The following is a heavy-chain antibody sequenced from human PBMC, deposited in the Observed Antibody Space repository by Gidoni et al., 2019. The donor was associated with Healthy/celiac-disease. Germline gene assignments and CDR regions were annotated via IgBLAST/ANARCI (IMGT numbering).Heavy chain of an antibody. CDR2: ISYDGSNK. CDR3: ARESYYYDSSGSYYYYDYGMDV. J-gene: IGHJ6*02. D-gene: IGHD3-22*01. CDR1: GFTFRSYA. Sequence: QVQLVESGGGVVQPGRSLRLSCAASGFTFRSYAMHWVRQAPGKGLEWVAVISYDGSNKYYADSVKGRFTISRDNSKNTLYLQMNSLRAEDTAVYYCARESYYYDSSGSYYYYDYGMDVWGQGTTVTVSS. V-gene: IGHV3-30-3*01.